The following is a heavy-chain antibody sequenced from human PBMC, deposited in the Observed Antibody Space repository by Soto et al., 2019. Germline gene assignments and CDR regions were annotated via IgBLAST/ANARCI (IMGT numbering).Heavy chain of an antibody. Sequence: QVQLVQSGAEVKKPGSSVKVSCKASGGTFSSYAISWVRQAPGQGLEWMGGIIPIFGTANYAQKFQGRVTTTADESTTTDYMELSSLRSDDTTVYYCARGFSYANWFDPWGQGTLVTVSS. V-gene: IGHV1-69*12. J-gene: IGHJ5*02. CDR2: IIPIFGTA. D-gene: IGHD2-2*01. CDR1: GGTFSSYA. CDR3: ARGFSYANWFDP.